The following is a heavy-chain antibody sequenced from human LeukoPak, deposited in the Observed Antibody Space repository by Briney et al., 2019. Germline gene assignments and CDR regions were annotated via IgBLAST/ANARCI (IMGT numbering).Heavy chain of an antibody. J-gene: IGHJ4*02. Sequence: PGASLRLSCAASGFTFSTYAMSWVRQAPGKGLEWVSVISGSGGNTYYADSVKGRFTISRDNSKNTLYLQMNSLRAEDTAIYYCAKGYSSVWEGCDYWGQGTLVTVSS. CDR3: AKGYSSVWEGCDY. V-gene: IGHV3-23*01. CDR1: GFTFSTYA. D-gene: IGHD6-19*01. CDR2: ISGSGGNT.